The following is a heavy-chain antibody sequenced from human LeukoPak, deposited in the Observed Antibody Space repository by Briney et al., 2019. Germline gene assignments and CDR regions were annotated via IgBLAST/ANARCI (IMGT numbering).Heavy chain of an antibody. CDR2: INTDGSST. D-gene: IGHD6-13*01. J-gene: IGHJ5*02. CDR1: GFTFSSYW. Sequence: GGSLRLSCAASGFTFSSYWMHWVRQAPGKGLVWVSRINTDGSSTSYADSVKGRFTISRDNAKNTLYLQMNSLRAEDTAVYYCARESGIAAALDLWGQGTLVTVSS. V-gene: IGHV3-74*01. CDR3: ARESGIAAALDL.